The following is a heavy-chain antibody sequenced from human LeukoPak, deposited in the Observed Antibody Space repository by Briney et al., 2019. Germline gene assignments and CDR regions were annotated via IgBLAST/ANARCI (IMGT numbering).Heavy chain of an antibody. V-gene: IGHV3-7*01. D-gene: IGHD3-10*02. Sequence: GGSLRLSCAASGFTFSSYWMNWVRQAPGKGLELVANIKQDGSELYYVDSVKGRFTISRDNAKNSLYLQMNSLRAEDTAVYYCAELGITMIGGVWGKGTTVTISS. CDR1: GFTFSSYW. J-gene: IGHJ6*04. CDR2: IKQDGSEL. CDR3: AELGITMIGGV.